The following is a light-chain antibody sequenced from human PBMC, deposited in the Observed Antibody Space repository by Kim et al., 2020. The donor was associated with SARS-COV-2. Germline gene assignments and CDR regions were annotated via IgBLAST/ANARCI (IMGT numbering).Light chain of an antibody. Sequence: QSVVTQPASVSGSPGQSITISCAGTSSDVGGYDYVSWYQQHPGKVPKLMIYDVTNRPSGVSNRFSGSKSGNTASLTISGLQAEDEADYYCSSYTSSSSRVFGGGTKVTVL. CDR1: SSDVGGYDY. CDR3: SSYTSSSSRV. J-gene: IGLJ3*02. CDR2: DVT. V-gene: IGLV2-14*03.